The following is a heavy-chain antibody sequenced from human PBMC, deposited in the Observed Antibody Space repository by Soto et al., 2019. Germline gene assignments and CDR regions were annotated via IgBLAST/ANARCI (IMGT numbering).Heavy chain of an antibody. D-gene: IGHD3-16*01. Sequence: SETLSLTCTVSGYSISTGYYWGWIRQPPGKGLEWIGSIYHSGSTYYSPSLKSRVAISIDTSKNHFSLKLTSVTAADTAVYFCARGLGYLGMDVWGQGTTVTVSS. J-gene: IGHJ6*02. V-gene: IGHV4-38-2*02. CDR2: IYHSGST. CDR3: ARGLGYLGMDV. CDR1: GYSISTGYY.